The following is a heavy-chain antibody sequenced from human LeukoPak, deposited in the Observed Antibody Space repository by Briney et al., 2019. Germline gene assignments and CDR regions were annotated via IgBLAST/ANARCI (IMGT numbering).Heavy chain of an antibody. Sequence: SETLSLTCTVYGGSFSGYYWSWIRQPPGKGLEWIGEINHSGSTNYNASLKRRVTISVDTSKNQFSLKLSSLTAADTAMYYCARVDSSGPIPIAFDIWGQGTMVTVSS. D-gene: IGHD6-19*01. CDR3: ARVDSSGPIPIAFDI. V-gene: IGHV4-34*01. J-gene: IGHJ3*02. CDR2: INHSGST. CDR1: GGSFSGYY.